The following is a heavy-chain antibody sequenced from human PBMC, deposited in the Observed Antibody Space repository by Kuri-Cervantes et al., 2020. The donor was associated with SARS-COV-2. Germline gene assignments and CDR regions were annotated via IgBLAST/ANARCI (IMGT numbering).Heavy chain of an antibody. V-gene: IGHV1-18*01. CDR1: GYSFINYG. CDR2: ISGYNAKT. Sequence: ASLTVSFTPSGYSFINYGVTWVRQAPGQGLEWMGWISGYNAKTNYAHKFQGRITLTTDKSTTTAYMELRGLRSDDTSMYYCARDHIAVAGVNWFDPWGQGTLVTVSS. J-gene: IGHJ5*02. CDR3: ARDHIAVAGVNWFDP. D-gene: IGHD6-19*01.